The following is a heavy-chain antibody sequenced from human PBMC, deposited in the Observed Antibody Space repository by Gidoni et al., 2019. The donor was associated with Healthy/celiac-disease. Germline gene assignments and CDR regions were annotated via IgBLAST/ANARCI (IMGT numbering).Heavy chain of an antibody. J-gene: IGHJ6*03. D-gene: IGHD3-3*01. Sequence: EVQLVESGGGLVKPGGSLRLSCAASGFTFSSYSMNWVRQAPGKGLEWVSSISSSSSYIYYADSGKGRFTISRDNAKNSLYLQMNSLRAEDTAVYYCARDGFLEWLLRGTNYYYYYMDVWGKGTTVTVSS. CDR2: ISSSSSYI. CDR1: GFTFSSYS. V-gene: IGHV3-21*01. CDR3: ARDGFLEWLLRGTNYYYYYMDV.